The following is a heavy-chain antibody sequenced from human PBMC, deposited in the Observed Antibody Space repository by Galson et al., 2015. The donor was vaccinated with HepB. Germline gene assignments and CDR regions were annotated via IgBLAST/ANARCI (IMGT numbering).Heavy chain of an antibody. V-gene: IGHV1-18*01. Sequence: SVKVSCKASGYTFTSYGISWVRQAPGQGLEWMGWISAYNGNTNYAQKLQGRVTMTTDTSTSTAYMELRSLRSDDTAVYYCARAAATRRYYYGMDVWGQGTTVTVSS. CDR1: GYTFTSYG. D-gene: IGHD4-17*01. CDR2: ISAYNGNT. CDR3: ARAAATRRYYYGMDV. J-gene: IGHJ6*02.